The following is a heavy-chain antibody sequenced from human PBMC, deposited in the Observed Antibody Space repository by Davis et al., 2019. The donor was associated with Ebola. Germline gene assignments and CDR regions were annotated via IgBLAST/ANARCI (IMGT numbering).Heavy chain of an antibody. V-gene: IGHV3-30*18. D-gene: IGHD2-8*01. CDR1: GFTFSTYG. CDR3: AKAQLGYCINGVYRYNWFDP. Sequence: GESLKISCAASGFTFSTYGMHWVRQAPGKGLEWVAVISYDGSNKYYADSVKGRFTISRDNSKNTLYLQMNSLRAEDTAVYYCAKAQLGYCINGVYRYNWFDPWGQGTLVTVSS. J-gene: IGHJ5*02. CDR2: ISYDGSNK.